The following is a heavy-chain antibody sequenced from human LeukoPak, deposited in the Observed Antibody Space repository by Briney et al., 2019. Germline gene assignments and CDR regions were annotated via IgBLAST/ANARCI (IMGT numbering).Heavy chain of an antibody. Sequence: SETLSLTCTVSGGSISSSCYYWGWIRQPPGKGLEWIGSIYYSGSTYYNPSLKSRVNISVDTSKNQFSLKLGSVTAADTAVYYCAAGLHACDIWGQGTMVTVSS. J-gene: IGHJ3*02. CDR2: IYYSGST. D-gene: IGHD3-9*01. CDR1: GGSISSSCYY. V-gene: IGHV4-39*01. CDR3: AAGLHACDI.